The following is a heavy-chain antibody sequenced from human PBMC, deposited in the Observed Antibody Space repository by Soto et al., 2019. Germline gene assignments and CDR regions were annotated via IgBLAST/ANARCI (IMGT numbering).Heavy chain of an antibody. CDR3: ARQRITPAQYFFDY. V-gene: IGHV4-61*07. Sequence: WTWIRQPPGKALEWIGYILNSGSTNYNPSLESRVTMSLDTSENQFSLKLTSVTAADTAVYYCARQRITPAQYFFDYWGQGSLVTVSS. CDR2: ILNSGST. J-gene: IGHJ4*02. D-gene: IGHD2-2*01.